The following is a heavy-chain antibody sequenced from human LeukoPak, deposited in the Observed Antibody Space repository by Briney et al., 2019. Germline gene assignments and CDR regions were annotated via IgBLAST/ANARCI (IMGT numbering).Heavy chain of an antibody. CDR2: IYSGGST. V-gene: IGHV3-53*01. CDR1: GFTVSSNY. J-gene: IGHJ4*02. CDR3: ASPGLNPYFDY. Sequence: GGSLRLSCAASGFTVSSNYMSWVRQAPGKGLEWVSVIYSGGSTYYADSVKGRFTISRDNSKNTLYLQMNSLRAEDTAVYYCASPGLNPYFDYWGQGTLVTVSS.